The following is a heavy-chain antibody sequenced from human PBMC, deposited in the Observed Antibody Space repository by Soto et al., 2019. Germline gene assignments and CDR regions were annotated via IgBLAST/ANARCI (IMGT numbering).Heavy chain of an antibody. CDR3: ARGGSGWPLDY. J-gene: IGHJ4*02. CDR2: INAGNGNT. Sequence: QVQLVQSGAEEKKPGASVKVSCKSSGYTFTSYAMHWVRQAPGQRLECMGWINAGNGNTRYSQRFQGRVTITRDTSASTAYMELSSLRSEDSAVYYCARGGSGWPLDYWGQGTLVTVSS. CDR1: GYTFTSYA. D-gene: IGHD6-19*01. V-gene: IGHV1-3*05.